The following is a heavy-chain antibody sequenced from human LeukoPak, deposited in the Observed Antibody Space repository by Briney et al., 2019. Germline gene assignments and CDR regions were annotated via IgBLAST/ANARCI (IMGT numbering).Heavy chain of an antibody. J-gene: IGHJ6*03. V-gene: IGHV4-39*01. Sequence: SETLSLTCTVSGGSISSSSYYWGWIRQPPGKGLEWIGSIYYSGSTYYDPSLKSRVTISVDTSKNQFSLKLSSVTAADTAVYYCARGGDYDFWSDYHYYYYYMDVWGKGTTVTVSS. D-gene: IGHD3-3*01. CDR1: GGSISSSSYY. CDR3: ARGGDYDFWSDYHYYYYYMDV. CDR2: IYYSGST.